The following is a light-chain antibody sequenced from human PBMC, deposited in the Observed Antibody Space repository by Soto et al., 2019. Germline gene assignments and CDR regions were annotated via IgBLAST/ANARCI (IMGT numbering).Light chain of an antibody. V-gene: IGKV1-5*01. CDR3: QQYSSSPIT. Sequence: DIQMTQSPSTLSASVGDRVTITCRASQNISSWLAWYQQKPGKAPKLLIYGASSRATGIPDRFSGGGSGTDFSLTISRLDPEDFAVYYCQQYSSSPITFGQGTRLEI. CDR2: GAS. J-gene: IGKJ5*01. CDR1: QNISSW.